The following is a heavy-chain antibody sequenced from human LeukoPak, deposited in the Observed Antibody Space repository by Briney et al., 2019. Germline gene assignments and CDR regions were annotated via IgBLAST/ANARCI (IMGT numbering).Heavy chain of an antibody. V-gene: IGHV4-34*01. J-gene: IGHJ6*02. CDR2: INHSGST. CDR1: GGSFSGYY. CDR3: ARELRFLEWLDMYYYYGMDV. D-gene: IGHD3-3*01. Sequence: SETLSLTCAVYGGSFSGYYWSWIRQPPGKGLEWIGEINHSGSTNYNPSLMSRVTILVDTSKNQFSLKLSSVTAADTAVYYCARELRFLEWLDMYYYYGMDVWGQGTTVTVSS.